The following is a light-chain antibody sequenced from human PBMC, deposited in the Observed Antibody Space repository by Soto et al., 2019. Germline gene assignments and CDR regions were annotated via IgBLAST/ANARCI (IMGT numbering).Light chain of an antibody. CDR3: QQCYGTPLT. V-gene: IGKV1-39*01. J-gene: IGKJ4*01. CDR2: AAS. CDR1: QSISNY. Sequence: DMEMTQSPSSLSASVGDRVTITCRESQSISNYLNWYQHKPGKVPKLLIYAASSLQSGVPTRFSVSGSGTDFTLTINSLQPEDFATYYCQQCYGTPLTFGGGTKIEIK.